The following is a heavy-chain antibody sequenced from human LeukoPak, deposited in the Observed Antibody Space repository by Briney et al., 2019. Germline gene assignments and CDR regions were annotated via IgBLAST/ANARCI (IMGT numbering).Heavy chain of an antibody. D-gene: IGHD4-17*01. J-gene: IGHJ4*02. V-gene: IGHV3-23*01. CDR3: AKDNSDDYGDYGPFDY. Sequence: GGSLRLSCAASGLTFSIYAMSWVRQAPGKGLAWVSTISGSGGNTYYADSVKGRFTISRDNAKNSLYLQMNSLRAEDTALYYCAKDNSDDYGDYGPFDYWGQGTLVTVSS. CDR2: ISGSGGNT. CDR1: GLTFSIYA.